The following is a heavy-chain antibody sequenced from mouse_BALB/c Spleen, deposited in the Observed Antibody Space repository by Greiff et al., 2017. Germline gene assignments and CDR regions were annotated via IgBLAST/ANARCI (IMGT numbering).Heavy chain of an antibody. CDR3: ARGNPWFAY. CDR2: ISSGSSTI. D-gene: IGHD2-1*01. CDR1: GFTFSSFG. V-gene: IGHV5-17*02. Sequence: EVQGVESGGGLVQPGGSRKLSCAASGFTFSSFGMHWVRQAPEKGLEWVAYISSGSSTIYYADTVKGRFTISRDNPKNTLFLQMTSLRSEDTAMYYCARGNPWFAYWGQGTLVTVSA. J-gene: IGHJ3*01.